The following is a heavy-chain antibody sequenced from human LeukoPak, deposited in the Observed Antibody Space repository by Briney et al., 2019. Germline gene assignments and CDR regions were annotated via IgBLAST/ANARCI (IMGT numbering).Heavy chain of an antibody. J-gene: IGHJ4*02. Sequence: SETLSLTCAVSGGSISSGGYSWSWIRQPPGKGLEWIGYIYHSGSTYYNPSLKSRVTISVDRSKNQFSLKLSSVTAADTAVYYCARGMKQQCYDYWGQGTLVTVSS. CDR2: IYHSGST. D-gene: IGHD6-13*01. V-gene: IGHV4-30-2*01. CDR1: GGSISSGGYS. CDR3: ARGMKQQCYDY.